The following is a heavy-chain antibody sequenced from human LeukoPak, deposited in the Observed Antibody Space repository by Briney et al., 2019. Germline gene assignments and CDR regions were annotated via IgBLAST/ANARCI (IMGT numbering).Heavy chain of an antibody. CDR2: ISSSSSYI. CDR3: ATSRYYYDSSGDRSDY. J-gene: IGHJ4*02. Sequence: PGGSLRLSCAASGFTFSSYSMNWVRQAPGKGLEWVSSISSSSSYIYYADSVKGRFTISRDNAKNSLYLQMNSLRAEDTAVYYCATSRYYYDSSGDRSDYWGQGTLVTVSS. V-gene: IGHV3-21*01. CDR1: GFTFSSYS. D-gene: IGHD3-22*01.